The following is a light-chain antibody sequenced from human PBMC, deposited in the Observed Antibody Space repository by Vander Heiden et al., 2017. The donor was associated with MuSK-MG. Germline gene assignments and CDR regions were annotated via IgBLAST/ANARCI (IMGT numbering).Light chain of an antibody. CDR2: DAS. J-gene: IGKJ1*01. Sequence: EIVLTQSPATLSSPPGEGATLPCRASQSVSSYLAWYQQKPGQAPRLLIYDASNRATGIPARFSGSGYGTDFTLTSSSLEPEDVAVYYCQQLSNWPPWTFGQGTKVEIK. CDR1: QSVSSY. V-gene: IGKV3-11*01. CDR3: QQLSNWPPWT.